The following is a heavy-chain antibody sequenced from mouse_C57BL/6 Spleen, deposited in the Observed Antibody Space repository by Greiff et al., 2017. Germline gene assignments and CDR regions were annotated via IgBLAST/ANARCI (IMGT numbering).Heavy chain of an antibody. D-gene: IGHD1-1*01. CDR2: IWSGGST. Sequence: VKLMESGPGLVQPSQSLSITCTVSGFSLTSYGVHWVRQSPGKGLEWLGVIWSGGSTDYNAAFISRLSISKDNSKSQVFFKMNSLQADDTAIYYCASYYYGSFAYWGQGTLVTVSA. J-gene: IGHJ3*01. V-gene: IGHV2-2*01. CDR1: GFSLTSYG. CDR3: ASYYYGSFAY.